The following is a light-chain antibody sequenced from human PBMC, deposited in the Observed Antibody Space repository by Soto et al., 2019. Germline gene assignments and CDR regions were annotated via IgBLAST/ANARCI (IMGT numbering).Light chain of an antibody. CDR1: QSLRSSF. V-gene: IGKV3-20*01. J-gene: IGKJ2*01. CDR2: GAS. CDR3: QHYGRSPYT. Sequence: EIVLTQSPGTLSLSPGERATLSCRASQSLRSSFLAWYQQKPGHAPRLLIYGASSRATGIPDRFSGSGSGTAFTLTISRLGPEDFAVYYCQHYGRSPYTFGQGTKLEIK.